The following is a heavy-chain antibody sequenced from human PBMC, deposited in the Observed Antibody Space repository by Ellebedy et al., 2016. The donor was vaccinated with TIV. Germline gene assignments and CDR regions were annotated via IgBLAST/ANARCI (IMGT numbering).Heavy chain of an antibody. CDR2: TYYRSKWYN. D-gene: IGHD6-13*01. V-gene: IGHV6-1*01. CDR3: ARRSSRNVMDV. J-gene: IGHJ6*02. CDR1: GDSVSSNSAG. Sequence: SQTLSLTCAISGDSVSSNSAGWTWIRQSPSRGLEWLGRTYYRSKWYNDYAVSVKSRITINPDTSQNQFSLQLNSVTPEDTAVYYCARRSSRNVMDVWGQGTTVTVSS.